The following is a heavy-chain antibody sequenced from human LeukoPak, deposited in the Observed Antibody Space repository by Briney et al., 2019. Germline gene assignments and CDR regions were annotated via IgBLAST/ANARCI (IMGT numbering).Heavy chain of an antibody. CDR2: VIPILGTA. J-gene: IGHJ6*02. V-gene: IGHV1-69*13. CDR3: ARGLYCSSSTSCYDYGMDV. Sequence: SVKVSCKASGGTFRSYGLNWVRQAPGQGLEWMGGVIPILGTAKYAQKLQGRVTITADESTSTGYMELSSLRSEDTAVYYCARGLYCSSSTSCYDYGMDVWGQGTTVTVSS. CDR1: GGTFRSYG. D-gene: IGHD2-2*01.